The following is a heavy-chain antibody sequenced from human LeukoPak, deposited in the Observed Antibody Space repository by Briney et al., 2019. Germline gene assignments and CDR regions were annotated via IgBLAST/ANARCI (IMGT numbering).Heavy chain of an antibody. CDR2: IYHSGST. J-gene: IGHJ5*02. CDR3: ARGLTYYYGSGSNNWFDP. CDR1: GYSISSGYY. D-gene: IGHD3-10*01. Sequence: PSETLSLTCTVSGYSISSGYYWAWIRQPPGQGLEWIGSIYHSGSTNYNPSLKSRVTISLDTSKNQFSLKLSSVTAADTAVYYCARGLTYYYGSGSNNWFDPWAREPWSPSPQ. V-gene: IGHV4-38-2*02.